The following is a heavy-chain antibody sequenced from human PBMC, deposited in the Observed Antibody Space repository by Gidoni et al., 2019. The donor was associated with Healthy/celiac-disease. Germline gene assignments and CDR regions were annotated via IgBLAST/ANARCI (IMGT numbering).Heavy chain of an antibody. Sequence: QVQLVQSGAEVKKPGASVKVSCKASGYTFTSYYMHWVRPPPGQGLEWMGIINPSGGSTRYAQKFQGRVTMTRDTSTSTVYMELSSLRSEDTAVYYCARASRNVRAPTYYYDSSGYDHLLDYFDYWGQGTLVTVSS. J-gene: IGHJ4*02. CDR2: INPSGGST. CDR1: GYTFTSYY. V-gene: IGHV1-46*03. CDR3: ARASRNVRAPTYYYDSSGYDHLLDYFDY. D-gene: IGHD3-22*01.